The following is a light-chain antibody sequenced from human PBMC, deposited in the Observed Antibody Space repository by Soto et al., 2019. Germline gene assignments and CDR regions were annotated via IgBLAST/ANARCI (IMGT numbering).Light chain of an antibody. V-gene: IGKV3-15*01. Sequence: ERVMTQFPATLSVAPGERATLSCRASQSVSSNLAWYQQKPGQAPRLLIYGASTRATGIPARFSGSGSGTEFTLTISSLQSEDFAVYYCQQYNNWPPITFGQGTRLETK. CDR1: QSVSSN. CDR2: GAS. J-gene: IGKJ5*01. CDR3: QQYNNWPPIT.